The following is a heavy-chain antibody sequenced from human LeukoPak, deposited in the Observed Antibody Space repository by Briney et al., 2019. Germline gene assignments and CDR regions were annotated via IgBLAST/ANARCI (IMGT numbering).Heavy chain of an antibody. CDR3: AKLPEWYNWDYAFDI. CDR1: GFTFSSYA. V-gene: IGHV3-30-3*02. D-gene: IGHD1-7*01. J-gene: IGHJ3*02. CDR2: ISYDGSNK. Sequence: GGSLRLSCAASGFTFSSYAMHWVRQAPGKGLEWVAVISYDGSNKYYADSVKGRFTISRDNSKNTLYLQMNSLRAEDTAVYYCAKLPEWYNWDYAFDIWGQGTMVTVSS.